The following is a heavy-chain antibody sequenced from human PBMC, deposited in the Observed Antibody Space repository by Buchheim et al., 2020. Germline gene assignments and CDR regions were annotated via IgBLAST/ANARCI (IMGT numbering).Heavy chain of an antibody. CDR2: ISYDGSNK. J-gene: IGHJ3*02. CDR3: AKDSSGAFDI. Sequence: QVQLVESGGGVVQPGRSLRLSCAASGFTFSSYGMHWVRQAPGKGLEWVAVISYDGSNKYYADSVKGRFTISRDNSKNTLYLQMNSLRAEDTAVYYCAKDSSGAFDIWGQGT. V-gene: IGHV3-30*18. D-gene: IGHD3-22*01. CDR1: GFTFSSYG.